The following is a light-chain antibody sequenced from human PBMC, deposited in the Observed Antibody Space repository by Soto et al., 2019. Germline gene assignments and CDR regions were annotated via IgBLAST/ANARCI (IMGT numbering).Light chain of an antibody. CDR2: DVS. V-gene: IGLV2-14*01. Sequence: QSVLTQPASVSGSPGQSITISCTGTSSDVGGYNYVSWYQQHPGKAPKLMIYDVSNRPSGVSNRFSGSKSGNTASLTISGLQAEDEADYYCSSYTRSSTDNYVFGTGNKVTVL. J-gene: IGLJ1*01. CDR3: SSYTRSSTDNYV. CDR1: SSDVGGYNY.